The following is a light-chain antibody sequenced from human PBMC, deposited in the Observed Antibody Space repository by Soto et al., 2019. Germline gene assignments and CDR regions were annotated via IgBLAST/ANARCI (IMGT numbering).Light chain of an antibody. V-gene: IGKV1-17*01. CDR2: DAS. Sequence: DIQMTQSPSSLSASVGDRVTITCRASQGIANDLGWYQQKPGKVPKRLIYDASSLQSGVPSRFSGSGSGTEFTLTISSLQPEDFATYYCLQHNSYPITFGQGTRLEIK. J-gene: IGKJ5*01. CDR1: QGIAND. CDR3: LQHNSYPIT.